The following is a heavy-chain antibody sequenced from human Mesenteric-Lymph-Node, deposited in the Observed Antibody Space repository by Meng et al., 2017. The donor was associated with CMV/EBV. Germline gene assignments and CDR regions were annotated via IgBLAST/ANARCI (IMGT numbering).Heavy chain of an antibody. CDR3: ARDGYCSGGSCYRYYGMDV. V-gene: IGHV4-31*03. Sequence: SETLSLTCTVSGGSISSGGYYWSWIRQHPGKGLEWIGYIYYSGSTYYNPSLKSRVTISLDMSKNEFSLKLTFVTAADTAVYYCARDGYCSGGSCYRYYGMDVWGLGTTVTVSS. CDR1: GGSISSGGYY. CDR2: IYYSGST. D-gene: IGHD2-15*01. J-gene: IGHJ6*02.